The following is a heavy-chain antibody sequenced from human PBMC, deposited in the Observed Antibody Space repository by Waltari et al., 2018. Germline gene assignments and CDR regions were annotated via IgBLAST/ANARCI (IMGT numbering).Heavy chain of an antibody. Sequence: QVQLVQSGAEVKKPGASVKVSCKASGYTFTSYGISWVRQAPGQGLEWMGWISAYNGNTNYAQKFQGRVTITADESTSTAYMELSSLRSEDTAVYYCARAMAAAGTAWFDPWGQGTLVTVSS. J-gene: IGHJ5*02. CDR2: ISAYNGNT. CDR1: GYTFTSYG. V-gene: IGHV1-18*01. CDR3: ARAMAAAGTAWFDP. D-gene: IGHD6-13*01.